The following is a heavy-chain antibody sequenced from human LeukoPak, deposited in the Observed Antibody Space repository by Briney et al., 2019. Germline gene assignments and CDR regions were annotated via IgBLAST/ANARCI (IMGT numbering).Heavy chain of an antibody. CDR1: GFTFSSYA. J-gene: IGHJ4*02. CDR3: AKNGVGAAWGNYFVY. D-gene: IGHD2-15*01. V-gene: IGHV3-23*01. Sequence: GGSLTLSCAASGFTFSSYAMSWVRQAPGKGLEWVSSISGRGDSTYYADSVKGRFTISRDNSKNTLYLQMNSLRADDAAVYYCAKNGVGAAWGNYFVYWGQGTLVTVSS. CDR2: ISGRGDST.